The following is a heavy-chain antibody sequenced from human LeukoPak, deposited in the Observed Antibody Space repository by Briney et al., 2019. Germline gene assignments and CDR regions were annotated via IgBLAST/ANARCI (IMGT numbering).Heavy chain of an antibody. CDR3: ARPYGLGAFDI. D-gene: IGHD3-16*01. Sequence: SETLSLTCAVSGGSISSGNYSWSWIRQPPGKGLEWIGYIYHSGSTYYNPSLKSRVTISVDTSKNQFSLKLSSVTAADTAVYYCARPYGLGAFDIWGQGTMVAVSS. CDR2: IYHSGST. J-gene: IGHJ3*02. CDR1: GGSISSGNYS. V-gene: IGHV4-30-2*01.